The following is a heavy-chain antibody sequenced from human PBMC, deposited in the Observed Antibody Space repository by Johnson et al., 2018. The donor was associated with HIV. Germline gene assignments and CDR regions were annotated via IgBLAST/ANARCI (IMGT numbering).Heavy chain of an antibody. Sequence: QVQLVESGGGLVQPGGSPRLSCAASGFTFSSYWMSWIRQAPGKGLEWVSYISSSGSTIYYADSVKGRFTISRDNAKNSLYLQMNSLRAEDTALYYCARGTRGGYYRDAFDIWGQGTMVIVSS. CDR2: ISSSGSTI. J-gene: IGHJ3*02. CDR1: GFTFSSYW. V-gene: IGHV3-11*01. CDR3: ARGTRGGYYRDAFDI. D-gene: IGHD3-3*01.